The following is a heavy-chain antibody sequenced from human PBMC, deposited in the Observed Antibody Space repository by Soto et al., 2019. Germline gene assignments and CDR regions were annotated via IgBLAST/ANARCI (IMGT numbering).Heavy chain of an antibody. CDR2: INYSGSNT. J-gene: IGHJ6*02. CDR3: ARTRSAWSDFHYYSLDV. D-gene: IGHD1-26*01. CDR1: GFAFRNYD. Sequence: EVQLVESGGGLVQPGGSLRLSCAASGFAFRNYDMNWVRQAPGKGLEWISKINYSGSNTYYAESVKGRFTISRDNDKNSLYLQMNSLRVEDTGIYYCARTRSAWSDFHYYSLDVWGQGTTVTVSS. V-gene: IGHV3-48*03.